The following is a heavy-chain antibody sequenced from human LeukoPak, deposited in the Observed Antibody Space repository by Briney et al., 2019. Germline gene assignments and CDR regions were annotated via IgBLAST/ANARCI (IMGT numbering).Heavy chain of an antibody. J-gene: IGHJ4*02. D-gene: IGHD3-9*01. Sequence: GGSLRLSCAASGFTFSSYAMHWVRQAPGKGLEWVAVISYDGSKKYYADSVKGRFTISRDNSKNTLYLQMNSLRPEDTAVYYCAKATSRILTSLFDYWGQGTLVTVSS. V-gene: IGHV3-30*04. CDR1: GFTFSSYA. CDR2: ISYDGSKK. CDR3: AKATSRILTSLFDY.